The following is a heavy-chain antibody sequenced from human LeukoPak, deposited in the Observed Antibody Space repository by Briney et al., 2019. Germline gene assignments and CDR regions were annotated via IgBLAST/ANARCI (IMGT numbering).Heavy chain of an antibody. V-gene: IGHV4-59*08. CDR3: ARHRLQYQTSLIFDY. D-gene: IGHD4-11*01. CDR2: ISDIGSI. Sequence: SETLSLTCTVSGGSISSYYWSWIRQPPGKGLEWIAYISDIGSINYNPSLKSRVTISVDTSKNQFSLKLSSVTAADTAVYYCARHRLQYQTSLIFDYWGQGTLVTVSS. CDR1: GGSISSYY. J-gene: IGHJ4*02.